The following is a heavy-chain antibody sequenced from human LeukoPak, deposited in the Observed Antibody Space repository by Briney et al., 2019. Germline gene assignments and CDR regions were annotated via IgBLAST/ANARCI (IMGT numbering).Heavy chain of an antibody. D-gene: IGHD1-26*01. CDR3: ARHQNRWEPRRNWFDP. CDR1: GGSISSSSYY. J-gene: IGHJ5*02. CDR2: IYYSAST. Sequence: PAETLSLTCTVSGGSISSSSYYGGWIRQPPGKGLEWIGSIYYSASTYYNPSLKSRVTISVDTSKNQFSLKLSSVTAADTAVYYCARHQNRWEPRRNWFDPWGQGTLVTVSS. V-gene: IGHV4-39*01.